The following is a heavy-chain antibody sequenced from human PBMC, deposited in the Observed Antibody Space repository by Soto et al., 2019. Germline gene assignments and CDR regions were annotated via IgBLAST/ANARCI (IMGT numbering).Heavy chain of an antibody. J-gene: IGHJ5*02. CDR3: IHGYYQYFNP. Sequence: GGSLRLSCAASGFTFSGSAMHWVRQASGKGLEWVGRIRSKANSYATAYAASVKGRFTISRDDSKNTAYLQMNSLKTEDTAVYYCIHGYYQYFNPWGKETLVTVSS. CDR2: IRSKANSYAT. D-gene: IGHD5-18*01. V-gene: IGHV3-73*01. CDR1: GFTFSGSA.